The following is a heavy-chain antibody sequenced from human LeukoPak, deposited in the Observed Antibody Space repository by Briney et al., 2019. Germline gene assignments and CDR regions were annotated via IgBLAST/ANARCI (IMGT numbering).Heavy chain of an antibody. V-gene: IGHV3-66*01. CDR1: GFTVSSNY. CDR2: IDSSDTT. CDR3: AREQVVVGRGYYGMDV. D-gene: IGHD2-2*01. J-gene: IGHJ6*02. Sequence: GGSLRLSCAASGFTVSSNYMTWVRQAPGKGLEWVSVIDSSDTTFYTDSVKGRFTISRDNSKNTLYLQMNSLRVDDTAVYYCAREQVVVGRGYYGMDVWGQGTTVTVSS.